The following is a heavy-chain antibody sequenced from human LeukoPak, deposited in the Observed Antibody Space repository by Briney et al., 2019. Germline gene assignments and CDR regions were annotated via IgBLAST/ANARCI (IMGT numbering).Heavy chain of an antibody. CDR1: GYTFTSYY. D-gene: IGHD2-15*01. CDR3: ARDPPPYCSGGSCYSILFQH. J-gene: IGHJ1*01. CDR2: INPSGGST. Sequence: ASVKVSCKASGYTFTSYYMHWVRQAPGQGLEWMGIINPSGGSTSYAQKFQGRVTMTRDTSTSTVYMELSSLRSEDTAVYYCARDPPPYCSGGSCYSILFQHWGQGTLVTVSS. V-gene: IGHV1-46*01.